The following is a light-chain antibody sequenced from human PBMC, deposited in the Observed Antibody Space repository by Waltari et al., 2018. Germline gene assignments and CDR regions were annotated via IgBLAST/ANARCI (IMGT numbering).Light chain of an antibody. CDR1: QSVSSN. CDR3: QQYNNWPPMYT. Sequence: EIVMTQSPATLSVSPGERATLSRRASQSVSSNLAWYQQKPGQAPRLLIYGESTRATGIPARFSGSGSGTEFTLTISSLQSEDFAVYYCQQYNNWPPMYTFGQGTKLEIK. V-gene: IGKV3-15*01. J-gene: IGKJ2*01. CDR2: GES.